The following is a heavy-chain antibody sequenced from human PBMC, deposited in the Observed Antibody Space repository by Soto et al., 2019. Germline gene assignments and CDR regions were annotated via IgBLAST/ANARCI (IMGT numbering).Heavy chain of an antibody. CDR1: GGSISSSGYY. V-gene: IGHV4-39*02. J-gene: IGHJ2*01. CDR2: IYYIGST. CDR3: AKINRYCSCCSCYHCYFDL. Sequence: QLQLQESGPGLVKPSETLSLTCTVSGGSISSSGYYWGWIRQPPGKGWEGIGSIYYIGSTYYNPSLKIRVTISVDTSNNHFSLKLSSVTAADTALYYCAKINRYCSCCSCYHCYFDLWGRGTLVTVSS. D-gene: IGHD2-15*01.